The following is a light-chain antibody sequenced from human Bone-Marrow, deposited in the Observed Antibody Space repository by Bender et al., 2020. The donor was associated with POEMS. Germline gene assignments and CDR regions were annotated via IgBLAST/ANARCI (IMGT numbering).Light chain of an antibody. CDR2: EVS. V-gene: IGLV2-8*01. CDR1: SSDVGGYNF. CDR3: SSYGGSNNVV. Sequence: QSALTQPPSASGSPGQSVTISCTGTSSDVGGYNFVSWYQQYPGKAPKLMISEVSKRPSGVPDRFSGSKSGNTASLTVSGLQADDEADYYCSSYGGSNNVVFGGGTKLTVL. J-gene: IGLJ2*01.